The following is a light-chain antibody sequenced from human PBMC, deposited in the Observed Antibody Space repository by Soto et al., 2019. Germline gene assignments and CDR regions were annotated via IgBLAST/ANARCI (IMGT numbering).Light chain of an antibody. CDR1: QSISSW. CDR3: QQYNSYSGT. J-gene: IGKJ2*01. V-gene: IGKV1-5*01. CDR2: DAS. Sequence: DIQMTQSPSTLSASVGDRVTITCRASQSISSWLAWYQQKPGKAPKLLIYDASSLESGVPSRFSGSGSGTEFPLTISSLQPDDFATYYCQQYNSYSGTFGQGTMLEIK.